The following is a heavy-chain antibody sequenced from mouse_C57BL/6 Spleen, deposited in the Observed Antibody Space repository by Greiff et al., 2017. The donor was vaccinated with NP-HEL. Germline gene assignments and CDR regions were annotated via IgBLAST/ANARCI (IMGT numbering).Heavy chain of an antibody. D-gene: IGHD2-5*01. CDR2: ISSGSSTI. J-gene: IGHJ3*01. Sequence: EVKLVESGGGLVKPGGSLKLSCAASGFTFSDYGMHWVRQAPEKGLEWVAYISSGSSTIYYADTVKGRFTISRDNAMNTLFLQMSGLRSGDTSMYDCARSNYGAWFAYWGKGTLVTVSA. CDR3: ARSNYGAWFAY. CDR1: GFTFSDYG. V-gene: IGHV5-17*01.